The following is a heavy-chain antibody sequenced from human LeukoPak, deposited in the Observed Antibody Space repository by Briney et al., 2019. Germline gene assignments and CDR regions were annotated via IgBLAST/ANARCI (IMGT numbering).Heavy chain of an antibody. Sequence: GGSLRLSCVASGFSFSIFAMSWVRQAPGKGLEWVSTISGSGRTTYHADSLKGRFTISRDNSKNTLYLQMNSLRAEDTAVYYCARGYWYYFDYWGQGTRVTVSS. CDR1: GFSFSIFA. V-gene: IGHV3-23*01. CDR3: ARGYWYYFDY. D-gene: IGHD2-8*02. CDR2: ISGSGRTT. J-gene: IGHJ4*02.